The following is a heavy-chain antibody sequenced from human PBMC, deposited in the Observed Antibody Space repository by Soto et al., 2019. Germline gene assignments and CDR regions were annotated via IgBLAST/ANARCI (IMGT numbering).Heavy chain of an antibody. CDR1: GYTFSSYN. D-gene: IGHD1-26*01. J-gene: IGHJ4*02. Sequence: QVQLVQSGAEVRKPGASVKVSCKTSGYTFSSYNVHWVRQAPGQGLEWLGIIKPSGGQTRAAQKFQCKITMTRDTSTSTVYLELTRLRSEDTAVYYCATGATVADWGQLTLVIVSS. V-gene: IGHV1-46*01. CDR3: ATGATVAD. CDR2: IKPSGGQT.